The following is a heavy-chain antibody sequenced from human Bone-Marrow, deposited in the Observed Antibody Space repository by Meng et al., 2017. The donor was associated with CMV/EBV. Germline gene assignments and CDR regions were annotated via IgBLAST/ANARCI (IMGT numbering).Heavy chain of an antibody. CDR3: ARGRSTGFDY. V-gene: IGHV1-2*02. CDR1: GYTFTGYY. J-gene: IGHJ4*02. D-gene: IGHD4-11*01. CDR2: INPNSGDT. Sequence: QVKLVQSGAEVKKPGASVRVSCKASGYTFTGYYLHWVRQAPGQGLEWMGWINPNSGDTNYAQNFQGRVTMTRDTSLATAYMELSSLRSDDTAVYYCARGRSTGFDYWGQGALVTFSS.